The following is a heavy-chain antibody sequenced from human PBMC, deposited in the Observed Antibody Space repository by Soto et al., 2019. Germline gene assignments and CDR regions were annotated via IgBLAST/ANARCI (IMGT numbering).Heavy chain of an antibody. D-gene: IGHD3-3*01. V-gene: IGHV1-18*01. CDR1: GYTFTSYG. CDR3: ARDWGYDFWSGYYNYYYYGMDV. J-gene: IGHJ6*02. CDR2: ISAYNGNT. Sequence: ASVKVSCKASGYTFTSYGISWVRQAPGQGLEWMGWISAYNGNTNYAQKLQGRVTMTTDTSTSTAYMELRSLRSDDTAVYYCARDWGYDFWSGYYNYYYYGMDVWGQGTTVTVSS.